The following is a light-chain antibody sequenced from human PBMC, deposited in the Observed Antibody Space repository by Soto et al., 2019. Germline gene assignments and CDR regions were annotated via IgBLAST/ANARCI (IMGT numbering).Light chain of an antibody. CDR3: CSYAGSVV. V-gene: IGLV2-23*02. Sequence: QSALTQPASVSGSPGQSITISCTGTSSDVGSYNLVSWYQQHPGKAPKLMIYEVSKRPSGVSNRFSGSKSGNTASLTISGLQAEDEADSYCCSYAGSVVFVGGTK. J-gene: IGLJ2*01. CDR1: SSDVGSYNL. CDR2: EVS.